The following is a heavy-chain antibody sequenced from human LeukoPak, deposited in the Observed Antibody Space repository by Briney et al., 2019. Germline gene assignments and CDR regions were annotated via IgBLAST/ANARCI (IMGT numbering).Heavy chain of an antibody. CDR1: GFTFSTYA. CDR3: ARRKEELRGGGYVGGALGY. J-gene: IGHJ4*02. Sequence: GRSLRLSCAASGFTFSTYAMHWVRQAPGKGLEWVAVISYDGSNKYYADSVKGRFTISRDNSKNTLYLQMNSLRAEDTAVYYCARRKEELRGGGYVGGALGYWGQGTLVTVSS. V-gene: IGHV3-30-3*01. CDR2: ISYDGSNK. D-gene: IGHD5-12*01.